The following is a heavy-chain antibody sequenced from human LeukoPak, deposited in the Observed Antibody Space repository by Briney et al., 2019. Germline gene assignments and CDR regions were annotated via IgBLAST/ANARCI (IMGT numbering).Heavy chain of an antibody. J-gene: IGHJ4*02. CDR3: ASAGRRELLPLYYFDY. Sequence: PGGSLRLSCAASGFTFSDYYMSWIRQAPGKGLEWVSYISSSGSTIYYADSVKGRFTISRDNAKNSLYLQMNSLRAEDTAVYYCASAGRRELLPLYYFDYWGQGTLVTVSS. CDR2: ISSSGSTI. D-gene: IGHD1-26*01. V-gene: IGHV3-11*04. CDR1: GFTFSDYY.